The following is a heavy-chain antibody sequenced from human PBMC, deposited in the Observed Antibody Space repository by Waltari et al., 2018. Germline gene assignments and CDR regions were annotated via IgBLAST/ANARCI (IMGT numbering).Heavy chain of an antibody. V-gene: IGHV3-7*01. Sequence: EVQLSGSGGGLVRRGGSLSCSGAASGFSFNTTWMDWVRQAPGKGLEWVANIKQDGSESHYVDSVKGRFTISRDNAQNLLYLQMNSLRAGDTAVYYCSVSLNYWGQGTLVTVSS. J-gene: IGHJ4*02. CDR3: SVSLNY. CDR1: GFSFNTTW. CDR2: IKQDGSES.